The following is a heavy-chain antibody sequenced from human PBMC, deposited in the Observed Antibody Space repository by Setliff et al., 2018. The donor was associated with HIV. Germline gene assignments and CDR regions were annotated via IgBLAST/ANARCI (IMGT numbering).Heavy chain of an antibody. CDR2: IYYSGST. J-gene: IGHJ1*01. D-gene: IGHD3-22*01. V-gene: IGHV4-39*07. Sequence: PSETLSLTCTVSGGFISSSSYYWGWIRQPPGKGLEWIGSIYYSGSTNYNPSLESRVTISVDTSKNQFSLKLSSVTAADTAVYYCARDPVYYYDTGTYYRSEYFQHWGQGTLVTVSS. CDR3: ARDPVYYYDTGTYYRSEYFQH. CDR1: GGFISSSSYY.